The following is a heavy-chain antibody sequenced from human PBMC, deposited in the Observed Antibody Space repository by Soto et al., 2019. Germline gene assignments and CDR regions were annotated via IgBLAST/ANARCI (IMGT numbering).Heavy chain of an antibody. D-gene: IGHD5-18*01. CDR1: GFTFSSYS. J-gene: IGHJ4*02. Sequence: WGSLRLSCAASGFTFSSYSMNWVRQAPGKGLEWVSSISSSSSYIYYADSVKGRFTISRDNAKNSLYLQMNSLRAEDTVVYYCARDPGASYGNPSDYWGQGTLVTVSS. CDR3: ARDPGASYGNPSDY. CDR2: ISSSSSYI. V-gene: IGHV3-21*01.